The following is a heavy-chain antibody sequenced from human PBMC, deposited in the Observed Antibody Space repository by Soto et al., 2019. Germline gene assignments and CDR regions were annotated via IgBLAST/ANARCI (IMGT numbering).Heavy chain of an antibody. CDR2: IKPDGSET. V-gene: IGHV3-7*01. J-gene: IGHJ4*02. Sequence: EVQLVESGGGLVQPGGSLSLSCEASGFTFRSSWMSWVRQAPGKGLEWVSYIKPDGSETYYVDSVRGRFTISRDNAKNSLYLQMNSLRAEDTALYYCAKDNGNYGSGSFSHWGQGTLVTVSS. CDR3: AKDNGNYGSGSFSH. D-gene: IGHD3-10*01. CDR1: GFTFRSSW.